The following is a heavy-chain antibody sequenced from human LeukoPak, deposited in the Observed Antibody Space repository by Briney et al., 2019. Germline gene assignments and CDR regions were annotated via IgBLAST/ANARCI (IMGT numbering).Heavy chain of an antibody. D-gene: IGHD2-2*02. Sequence: SVKVSCKASGGTFSSYAISWVRQAPGQGLEWIGGIIPIFGTANYAQKFQGRVTITADESTSTAYMELSSLRSEDTAVYYCATFLGEGCSSTSCYIASWFYPWGQGTLVSVSS. CDR2: IIPIFGTA. J-gene: IGHJ5*02. CDR1: GGTFSSYA. CDR3: ATFLGEGCSSTSCYIASWFYP. V-gene: IGHV1-69*13.